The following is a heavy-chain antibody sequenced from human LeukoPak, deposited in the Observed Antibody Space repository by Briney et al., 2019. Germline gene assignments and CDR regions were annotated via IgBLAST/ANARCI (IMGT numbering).Heavy chain of an antibody. CDR1: GGSISSSSYY. Sequence: SETLSLTCTVSGGSISSSSYYWGWIRQPPGKGLEWIGSIYYSGSTYYNPSLKSRVTISVDTSKNQFSLKLSSVTAADTAVYYCARDGIAAAGDYYYYYGMDVWGQGTTVTVSS. CDR3: ARDGIAAAGDYYYYYGMDV. D-gene: IGHD6-13*01. CDR2: IYYSGST. J-gene: IGHJ6*02. V-gene: IGHV4-39*07.